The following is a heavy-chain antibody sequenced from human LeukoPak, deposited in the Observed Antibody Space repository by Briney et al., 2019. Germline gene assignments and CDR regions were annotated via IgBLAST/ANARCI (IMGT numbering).Heavy chain of an antibody. CDR2: ITGSGGST. V-gene: IGHV3-23*01. CDR3: AKGFGSGSYYGALEC. J-gene: IGHJ4*02. D-gene: IGHD3-10*01. Sequence: GGSLGLSCAASGFTFSSNAMSWVRQPPGKGLEWVSTITGSGGSTYYADSVKGRFTISRDNPKNTLYLQMNSLSAEDTAVYYCAKGFGSGSYYGALECWGQGTLVTASS. CDR1: GFTFSSNA.